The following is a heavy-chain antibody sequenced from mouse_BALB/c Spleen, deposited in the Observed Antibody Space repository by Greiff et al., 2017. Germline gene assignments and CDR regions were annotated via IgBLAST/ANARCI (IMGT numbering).Heavy chain of an antibody. CDR1: GFTFTSYV. Sequence: EVQLLQSGPELVKPGASVKLSCEASGFTFTSYVMHWVRQKPGQGLEWIGYISPYNDGTKYNEKFTGKATLTSDKSDSTAYMELSSLTSEDAAVDYYARGSYGSSSLFAYWGQGTLVTVSA. D-gene: IGHD1-1*01. J-gene: IGHJ3*01. V-gene: IGHV1-14*01. CDR2: ISPYNDGT. CDR3: ARGSYGSSSLFAY.